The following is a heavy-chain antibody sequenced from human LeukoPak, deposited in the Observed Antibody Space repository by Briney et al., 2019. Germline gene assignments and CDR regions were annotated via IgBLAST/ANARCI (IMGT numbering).Heavy chain of an antibody. Sequence: GRSLRLSCAASGFTFSSYGMHWVRQAPGKGLEWVAVISYDGSNKYYADSVKGRFTISRDNSKSTLYLQMNSLRAEDTAVYYCAKGTMDGGQYYYDSSGGQGTLVTVSS. D-gene: IGHD3-22*01. CDR3: AKGTMDGGQYYYDSS. J-gene: IGHJ4*02. V-gene: IGHV3-30*18. CDR2: ISYDGSNK. CDR1: GFTFSSYG.